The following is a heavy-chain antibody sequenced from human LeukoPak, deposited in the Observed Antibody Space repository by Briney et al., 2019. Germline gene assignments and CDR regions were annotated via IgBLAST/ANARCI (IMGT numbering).Heavy chain of an antibody. D-gene: IGHD4-17*01. CDR2: ISSSSSII. CDR1: GFPFSSYS. J-gene: IGHJ4*02. V-gene: IGHV3-48*01. Sequence: GGSLRLSCAASGFPFSSYSMNWVRQAPGKGLEWVSSISSSSSIIYYADSVKGRFTTSRDNAKNSLYLQMNSLRAEDTAVYYCARVDYGDYSKDFDYWGQGTLVTVSS. CDR3: ARVDYGDYSKDFDY.